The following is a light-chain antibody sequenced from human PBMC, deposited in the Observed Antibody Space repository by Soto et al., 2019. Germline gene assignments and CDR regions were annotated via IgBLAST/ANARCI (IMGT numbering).Light chain of an antibody. V-gene: IGKV3-20*01. CDR3: QQYGSSRWM. CDR1: QSVSSSY. J-gene: IGKJ1*01. Sequence: EIVLTQSPVTLSLSPGERATLSCRASQSVSSSYLAWYQQNRGQAPRLLIYGASSRAPGIPDRFGGSGSGTDFTLTISRLEPEDFAVYYCQQYGSSRWMFGQGTKVQIK. CDR2: GAS.